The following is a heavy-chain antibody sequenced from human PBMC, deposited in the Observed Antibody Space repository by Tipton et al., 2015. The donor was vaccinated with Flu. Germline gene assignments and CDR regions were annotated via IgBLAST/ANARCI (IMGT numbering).Heavy chain of an antibody. D-gene: IGHD1-26*01. CDR3: ARRAPHSGTVYFDY. J-gene: IGHJ4*02. V-gene: IGHV4-59*08. CDR1: GGSINSYY. CDR2: IYYSGST. Sequence: TLSLTCTVSGGSINSYYWSWIRQPPGKGLEWTGYIYYSGSTTYNPSLKSRVTISVDTSKNQFSLKLSSVTAADTAIYYRARRAPHSGTVYFDYWGQGTLVTVSS.